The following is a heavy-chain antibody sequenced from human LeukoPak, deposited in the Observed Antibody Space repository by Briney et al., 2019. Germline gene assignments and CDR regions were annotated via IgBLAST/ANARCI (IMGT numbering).Heavy chain of an antibody. J-gene: IGHJ4*02. CDR2: INPNSGGT. D-gene: IGHD3-10*01. V-gene: IGHV1-2*02. Sequence: ASVKVSCKASGYTFTGYYMHWVRQAPGQGLEWMGWINPNSGGTNYAKKFQGRVTMTRDTSISTAYMELSRLRSDDTAVYYCARDPNGSGNWNYWGQGTLVTVSS. CDR1: GYTFTGYY. CDR3: ARDPNGSGNWNY.